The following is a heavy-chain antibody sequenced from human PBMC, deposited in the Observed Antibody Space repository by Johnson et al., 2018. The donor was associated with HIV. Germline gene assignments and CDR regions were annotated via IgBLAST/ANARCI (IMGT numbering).Heavy chain of an antibody. CDR1: GFTFDDYG. V-gene: IGHV3-20*04. D-gene: IGHD1-1*01. J-gene: IGHJ3*02. CDR3: ARPLDWKDLSDALDI. CDR2: INWNGGNT. Sequence: VQLVESGGGVVRPGGSLRLSCAASGFTFDDYGMSWVRQAPGKGLEWVSGINWNGGNTANADFVKGRFTISRDNSNNTVYLQMNSLRADDTAMYYCARPLDWKDLSDALDIWGQGTMVSVSS.